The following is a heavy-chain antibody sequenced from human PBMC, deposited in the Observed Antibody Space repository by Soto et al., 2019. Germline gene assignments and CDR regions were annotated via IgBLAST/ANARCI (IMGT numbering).Heavy chain of an antibody. D-gene: IGHD6-13*01. CDR1: GGSISSYY. V-gene: IGHV4-59*01. J-gene: IGHJ4*02. CDR2: IYYSGST. Sequence: SETLSLTCTVSGGSISSYYWSWIRQPPGKGLEWIGYIYYSGSTNYNPSLKSRVTISVDTSKNQFSLKLSSVTAADTAVYYCARDRGYSSSWYDYWGQGTLVTVSS. CDR3: ARDRGYSSSWYDY.